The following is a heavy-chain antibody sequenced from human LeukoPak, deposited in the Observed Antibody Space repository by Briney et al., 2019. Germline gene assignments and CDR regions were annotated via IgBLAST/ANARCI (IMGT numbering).Heavy chain of an antibody. CDR3: AKSRGAINDVFDI. Sequence: PGGSLRLSCAAAGFSFSSFAMSWVRQAQGKGLEWVSGISTSGGSTYYADSVKGWFTISRDNSKNTLYVQMSSLRAEDTAEYYCAKSRGAINDVFDIWGQGTMVTVSA. V-gene: IGHV3-23*01. CDR2: ISTSGGST. D-gene: IGHD3-22*01. J-gene: IGHJ3*02. CDR1: GFSFSSFA.